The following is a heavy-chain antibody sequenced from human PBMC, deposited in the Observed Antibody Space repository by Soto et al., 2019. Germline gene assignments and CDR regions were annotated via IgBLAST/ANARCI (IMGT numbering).Heavy chain of an antibody. J-gene: IGHJ4*02. CDR3: ARGGVYYYGSGSYSSRLDY. D-gene: IGHD3-10*01. CDR1: GYTFTSYY. Sequence: QVQLVQSGAEVKKPGASVKVSCKASGYTFTSYYMHWVRQAPGQGLEWMGIINPSGGSTSYAQKLQGRVTMPRDTSTRTVYMELSSLRSEDTAVYYCARGGVYYYGSGSYSSRLDYWGQGTLVTVSS. V-gene: IGHV1-46*04. CDR2: INPSGGST.